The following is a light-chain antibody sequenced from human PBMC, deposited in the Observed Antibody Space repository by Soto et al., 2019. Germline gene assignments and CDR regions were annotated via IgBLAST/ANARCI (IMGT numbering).Light chain of an antibody. CDR2: GAS. CDR1: QSVSSSY. V-gene: IGKV3-20*01. CDR3: QQYGSSPLGSTWT. Sequence: EIVLTQSPGTLSLSPGERATLSCRASQSVSSSYLAWYQQKPGQAPRLLIYGASSRATGIPDRFSGSGSGTDFTLTISRLEPEDFAVYYCQQYGSSPLGSTWTFGQGTKVEIK. J-gene: IGKJ1*01.